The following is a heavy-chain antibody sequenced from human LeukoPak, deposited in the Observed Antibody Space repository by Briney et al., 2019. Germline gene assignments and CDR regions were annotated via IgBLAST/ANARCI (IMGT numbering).Heavy chain of an antibody. CDR2: IYYSGST. J-gene: IGHJ4*02. D-gene: IGHD4-17*01. CDR3: ARGPDYSDPLRY. CDR1: GGSISSGGYY. V-gene: IGHV4-31*03. Sequence: PSQTLSLTCTVSGGSISSGGYYWSWIRQHPGKGLEWIGYIYYSGSTYYNPSLKSRVTISVDTSKNQFSLKLSSVTAADTAVYYCARGPDYSDPLRYWGQGTLVTVSS.